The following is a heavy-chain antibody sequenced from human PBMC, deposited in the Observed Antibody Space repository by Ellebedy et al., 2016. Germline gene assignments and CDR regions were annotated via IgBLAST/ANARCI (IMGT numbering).Heavy chain of an antibody. D-gene: IGHD1-14*01. CDR1: GFTFSDYY. V-gene: IGHV3-11*06. CDR2: ISGSSSDT. J-gene: IGHJ4*02. Sequence: GGSLRLSCAASGFTFSDYYMNWIRQAPGKGLEWISYISGSSSDTNYADSVKGHFTISRDNANNSLFLQMDSLRAEDTAIYYCVKTARLADFWGQGTLVTVSS. CDR3: VKTARLADF.